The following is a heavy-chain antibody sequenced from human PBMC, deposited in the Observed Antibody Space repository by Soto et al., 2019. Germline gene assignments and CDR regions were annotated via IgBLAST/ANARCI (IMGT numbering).Heavy chain of an antibody. J-gene: IGHJ4*02. CDR2: IKSKTDGGTT. V-gene: IGHV3-15*01. CDR3: TTWYGYCSGGSCYSTLVY. D-gene: IGHD2-15*01. Sequence: EVQLVESGGGLVKPGGSLRLSCAASGFTFSNAWMSWVRQAPGKGLEWVGRIKSKTDGGTTDYAAPVKGRFTISREDSKHTLYLQMNSLKNEDTAVYYCTTWYGYCSGGSCYSTLVYWGQGTLVTVSS. CDR1: GFTFSNAW.